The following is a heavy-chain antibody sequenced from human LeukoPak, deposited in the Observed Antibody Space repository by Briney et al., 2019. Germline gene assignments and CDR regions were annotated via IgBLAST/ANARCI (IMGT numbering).Heavy chain of an antibody. Sequence: SETLSLTCTVSGGSLSSIGNYGGWIRQPPGKGLDWIGSLSDSGGTYYNPSLKSRVTISVDTSKKQSSLKLSSVTAADTAVYYCARHYCTGGPCYFDDWGPGTLVTVSS. CDR2: LSDSGGT. J-gene: IGHJ4*02. CDR3: ARHYCTGGPCYFDD. V-gene: IGHV4-39*01. D-gene: IGHD2-8*02. CDR1: GGSLSSIGNY.